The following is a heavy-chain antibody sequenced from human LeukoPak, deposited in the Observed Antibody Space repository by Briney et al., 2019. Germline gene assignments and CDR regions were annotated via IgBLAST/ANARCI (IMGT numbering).Heavy chain of an antibody. CDR2: ISGDGSST. V-gene: IGHV3-74*01. D-gene: IGHD5-12*01. Sequence: GGSLRLSCAASGFTFSSYWMHWVRQAPGKGLVWVSRISGDGSSTTYADSVKGRFTISRDNAKNTLFLQMNSLRAEDTAVYYCARRYSGYDFGYWGQGTLVTVSS. J-gene: IGHJ4*02. CDR1: GFTFSSYW. CDR3: ARRYSGYDFGY.